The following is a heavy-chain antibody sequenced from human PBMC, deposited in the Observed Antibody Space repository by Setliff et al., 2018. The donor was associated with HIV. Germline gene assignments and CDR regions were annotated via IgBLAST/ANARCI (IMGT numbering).Heavy chain of an antibody. Sequence: ASVKVSCKASGYSFTTNYMHWVRQAPGQGLEWMGIINPSNGATTDAQKFKGRVTIVSDTSTSTVYMELRTLRAEDTAVYYCARDDGGYNYAEAFDVWGQGTMVTVSS. CDR1: GYSFTTNY. CDR2: INPSNGAT. V-gene: IGHV1-46*01. D-gene: IGHD5-12*01. CDR3: ARDDGGYNYAEAFDV. J-gene: IGHJ3*01.